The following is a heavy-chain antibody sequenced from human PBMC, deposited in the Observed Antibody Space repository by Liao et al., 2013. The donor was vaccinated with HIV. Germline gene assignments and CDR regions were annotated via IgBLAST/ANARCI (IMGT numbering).Heavy chain of an antibody. CDR1: GETFSGYY. D-gene: IGHD2-21*01. Sequence: QVQLQESGPGLVKPSQTLSLTCAVYGETFSGYYWSWIRQPPGKGLEWIGEINHSGSTNYNPSLKSRVTISVDTSKNQFSLKLSSVTAADTAVYYCARQPIPLPVCLLLSKYILLIIWGQGTTVIVSS. V-gene: IGHV4-34*09. CDR3: ARQPIPLPVCLLLSKYILLII. J-gene: IGHJ3*02. CDR2: INHSGST.